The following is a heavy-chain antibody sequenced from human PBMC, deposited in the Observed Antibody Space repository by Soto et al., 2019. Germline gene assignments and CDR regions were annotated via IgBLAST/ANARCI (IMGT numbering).Heavy chain of an antibody. J-gene: IGHJ4*02. D-gene: IGHD6-19*01. V-gene: IGHV3-7*05. Sequence: DVQLVESGGGLVQPGGSLRLSCEASGFTFSSLWMNWVRQAPGKGLEWVAIIEQNGGERNYLDSVKGRFTISRDNAKKSVYLQMNSLRAEDPALYYCVGGYGWLPDYWGQGTLVTVSS. CDR1: GFTFSSLW. CDR3: VGGYGWLPDY. CDR2: IEQNGGER.